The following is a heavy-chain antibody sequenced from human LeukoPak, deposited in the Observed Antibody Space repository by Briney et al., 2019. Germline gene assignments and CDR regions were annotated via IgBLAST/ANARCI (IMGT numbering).Heavy chain of an antibody. Sequence: GGSLRLSCAASGFTFSSYAMHWVRQAPGKGLEYVSAISSNGGSTYYANSVKGRFTISRDNSKNMLYLQMGSLRAEDMAVYYCARDRLHCSGGSCYYYYGMDVWGQGTTVTVSS. CDR3: ARDRLHCSGGSCYYYYGMDV. D-gene: IGHD2-15*01. V-gene: IGHV3-64*01. J-gene: IGHJ6*02. CDR1: GFTFSSYA. CDR2: ISSNGGST.